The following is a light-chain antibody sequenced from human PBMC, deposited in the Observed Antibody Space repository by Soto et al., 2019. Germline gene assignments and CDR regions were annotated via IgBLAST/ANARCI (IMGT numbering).Light chain of an antibody. CDR2: GAS. J-gene: IGKJ1*01. CDR1: QSINRH. V-gene: IGKV3-20*01. Sequence: EIVLTQSPATLSLSPGERATLSFRASQSINRHLAWYRQKPGQAPRLLIYGASSRATGIPDRFSGSGSGTDFTLTISRLEPEDFAVYYCQQYGSSGTFGQGTKVDIK. CDR3: QQYGSSGT.